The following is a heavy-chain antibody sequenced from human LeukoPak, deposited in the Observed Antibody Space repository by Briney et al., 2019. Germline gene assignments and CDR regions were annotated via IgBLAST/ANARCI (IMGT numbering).Heavy chain of an antibody. CDR2: ISWNSGSI. D-gene: IGHD6-19*01. J-gene: IGHJ5*02. CDR1: GFTFDDYA. Sequence: GGSLRLSCAVSGFTFDDYAMHWVRQAPGKGLEWVSGISWNSGSIGYADSVKGRFTISRDNAKNSLYLQMNSLRAEDMALYYCAKGLSSGWLDWFDPWGQGTLVTVSS. V-gene: IGHV3-9*03. CDR3: AKGLSSGWLDWFDP.